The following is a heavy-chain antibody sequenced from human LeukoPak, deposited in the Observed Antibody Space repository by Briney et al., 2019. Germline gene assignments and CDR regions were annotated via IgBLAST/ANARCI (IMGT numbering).Heavy chain of an antibody. CDR1: GGSISSYY. J-gene: IGHJ4*02. CDR2: IYYSGST. V-gene: IGHV4-59*08. CDR3: ARQGITMVRAPFDY. Sequence: SETLSLTCTVSGGSISSYYWSWIRQPPGKGLEWIGYIYYSGSTNYDPSLKSRVTISVDTSKNQFSLKLSSVTAADTAVYYCARQGITMVRAPFDYWGQGTLVTVSS. D-gene: IGHD3-10*01.